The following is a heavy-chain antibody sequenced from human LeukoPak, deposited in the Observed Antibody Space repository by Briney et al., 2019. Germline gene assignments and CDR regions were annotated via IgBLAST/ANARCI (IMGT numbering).Heavy chain of an antibody. CDR3: ARDLERVFDY. D-gene: IGHD1-1*01. J-gene: IGHJ4*02. CDR1: GFTLSSYA. V-gene: IGHV3-30*04. Sequence: GGSLRLSCAASGFTLSSYAMHWVRQAPGKGLEWVAVMSYDGSNKYYADSVKGRFTISRDNSKNTLYLQMNSLRAEDTAVYYCARDLERVFDYWGQGTLVTVSS. CDR2: MSYDGSNK.